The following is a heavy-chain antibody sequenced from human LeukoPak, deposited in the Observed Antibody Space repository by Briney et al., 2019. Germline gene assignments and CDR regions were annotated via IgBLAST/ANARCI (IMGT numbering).Heavy chain of an antibody. CDR1: GGTFSSYA. CDR3: AREYSNSGGFDC. J-gene: IGHJ4*02. V-gene: IGHV1-69*13. CDR2: IIPIFGTA. Sequence: GASVKVSCKASGGTFSSYAISWVRQAPGQGLEWMGGIIPIFGTANYAQKFQGRVTITADESTSTAYMELSSLRSEDTAVYYCAREYSNSGGFDCWGQGTLVTVSS. D-gene: IGHD4-11*01.